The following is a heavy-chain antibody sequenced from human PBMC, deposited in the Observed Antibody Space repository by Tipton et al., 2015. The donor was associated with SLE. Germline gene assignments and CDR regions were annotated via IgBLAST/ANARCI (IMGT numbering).Heavy chain of an antibody. Sequence: TLSLTCTVSGGSIRNYFWHWIRQSPGKGLEWIGFVYDSGTTKYNPSLKSRLTISVDTSKSHFSLKLTSVTAADTAMYYCARGSRWFDDFWSGYPLGNWFDPWGQGTLVTVSS. D-gene: IGHD3-3*01. CDR2: VYDSGTT. V-gene: IGHV4-59*01. J-gene: IGHJ5*02. CDR3: ARGSRWFDDFWSGYPLGNWFDP. CDR1: GGSIRNYF.